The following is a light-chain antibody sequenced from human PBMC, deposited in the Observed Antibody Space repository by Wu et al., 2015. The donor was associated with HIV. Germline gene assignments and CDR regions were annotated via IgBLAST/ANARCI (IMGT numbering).Light chain of an antibody. V-gene: IGKV3-11*01. CDR1: QSVSNY. CDR3: QQRSNWPRGWT. J-gene: IGKJ1*01. CDR2: DAS. Sequence: EIVLTQSPATLSLSPGERATLSCRASQSVSNYLAWYQQKPGQPPRLLIYDASNRATGIPARFSGSGSGTDFTLTISSLEPEDFAVYYCQQRSNWPRGWTFGQGTKVEIK.